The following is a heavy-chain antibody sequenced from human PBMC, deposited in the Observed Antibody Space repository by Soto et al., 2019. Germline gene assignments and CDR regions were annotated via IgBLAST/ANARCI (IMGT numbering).Heavy chain of an antibody. CDR1: GYVFTNYF. V-gene: IGHV1-46*01. D-gene: IGHD6-13*01. Sequence: QVQLVQSGAEVKKPGASVKVSCKASGYVFTNYFMHWVRQAPGQGLEWMGIINPNVGGTSYAQKFEGRVTMNRDSATSTVYMDLSSLRSEDTALYFCAREVGSNSWSYYYGMDVWGQGTSVTVSS. CDR2: INPNVGGT. J-gene: IGHJ6*02. CDR3: AREVGSNSWSYYYGMDV.